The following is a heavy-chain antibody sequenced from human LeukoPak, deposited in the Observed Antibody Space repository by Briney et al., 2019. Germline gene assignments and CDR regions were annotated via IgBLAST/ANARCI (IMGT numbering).Heavy chain of an antibody. CDR2: IIPILGIA. CDR1: GGTFSSYA. V-gene: IGHV1-69*04. J-gene: IGHJ4*02. D-gene: IGHD3-3*01. Sequence: SMKVSCKASGGTFSSYAISWVRQAPGQGLEWMGRIIPILGIANYAQKFQGRVTITADKSTSTAYMELSSLRSEDTAVYYCARADKFWSGYYSYWGQGTLVTVSS. CDR3: ARADKFWSGYYSY.